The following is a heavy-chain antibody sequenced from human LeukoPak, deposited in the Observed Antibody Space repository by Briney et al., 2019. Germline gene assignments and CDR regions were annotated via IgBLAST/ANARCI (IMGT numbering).Heavy chain of an antibody. J-gene: IGHJ6*03. V-gene: IGHV4-34*01. CDR1: GGSFSGYY. CDR2: INHSGST. CDR3: ARLKSGYYYMDV. Sequence: PSETLSLTCAVYGGSFSGYYWSWIRQPPGKGLEWIGEINHSGSTNYNPSLKSRVTMSVDTSKNQFSLKLSSVTAADTAVYYCARLKSGYYYMDVWGKGTTVTVSS. D-gene: IGHD3-3*01.